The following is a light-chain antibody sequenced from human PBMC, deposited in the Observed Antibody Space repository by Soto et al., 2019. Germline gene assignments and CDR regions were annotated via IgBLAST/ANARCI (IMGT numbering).Light chain of an antibody. J-gene: IGKJ1*01. V-gene: IGKV3-15*01. Sequence: IVCTQAPATLSVSPGERDILSCRASQGFGGNLVWYQQKAGQAPRLLIYGTSTRATGIPARFSGSGSRTEFTLTITSLQFEDFAVYYCQQYVNWPRTFGEGTKVAIK. CDR2: GTS. CDR3: QQYVNWPRT. CDR1: QGFGGN.